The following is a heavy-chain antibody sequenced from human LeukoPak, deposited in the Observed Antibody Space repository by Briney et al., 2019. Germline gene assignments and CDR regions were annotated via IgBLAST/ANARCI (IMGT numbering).Heavy chain of an antibody. CDR2: IYHSGST. CDR1: GGSLSGYF. Sequence: SGTLSLTCAVYGGSLSGYFGSWIRQPPGKGLEWIGEIYHSGSTNYNPSLPSRVTISGDTSKNHFSLKLSSVTAADTAVYFCARVGYSYVINDWSRTGLGAYPTKYYYHMDVWGKGTTVTVSS. D-gene: IGHD5-18*01. J-gene: IGHJ6*03. V-gene: IGHV4-34*01. CDR3: ARVGYSYVINDWSRTGLGAYPTKYYYHMDV.